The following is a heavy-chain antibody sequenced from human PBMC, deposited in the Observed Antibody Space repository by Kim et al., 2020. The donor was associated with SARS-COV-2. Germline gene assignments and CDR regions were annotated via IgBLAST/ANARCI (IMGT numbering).Heavy chain of an antibody. J-gene: IGHJ6*03. Sequence: SETLSLTCTVSGGSISSYYWSWIRQPPGKGLEWIGYIYYSGSTNYNPSLKSRVTISVDPSKNQFSLKLSSVTAADTAVYYCARDRGYCSSTSCSNYYYYMCVWGKGTTVTVSS. CDR1: GGSISSYY. V-gene: IGHV4-59*01. CDR2: IYYSGST. D-gene: IGHD2-2*01. CDR3: ARDRGYCSSTSCSNYYYYMCV.